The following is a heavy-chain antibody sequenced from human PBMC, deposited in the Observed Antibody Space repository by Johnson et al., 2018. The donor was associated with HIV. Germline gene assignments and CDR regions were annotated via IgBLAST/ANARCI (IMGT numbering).Heavy chain of an antibody. Sequence: QVQLVESGGGLVQPGKSLTLSCVGSGLSFSNFGIHWVRQAPGKGPEWVAVISYDGSNKYYADSVKGRFTISRDNSKNTLYLQINSLRAEDTALYYCARDRTGGSYPRAFDIWGQGTMVTVSS. CDR3: ARDRTGGSYPRAFDI. CDR1: GLSFSNFG. J-gene: IGHJ3*02. V-gene: IGHV3-30*03. D-gene: IGHD1-26*01. CDR2: ISYDGSNK.